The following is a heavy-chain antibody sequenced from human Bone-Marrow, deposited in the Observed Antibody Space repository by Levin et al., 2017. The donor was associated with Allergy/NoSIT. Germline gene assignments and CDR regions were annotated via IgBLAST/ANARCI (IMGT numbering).Heavy chain of an antibody. CDR1: GFTFSSYW. J-gene: IGHJ4*02. D-gene: IGHD1-1*01. Sequence: GASVKVSCAASGFTFSSYWMSWVRQAPGKGLEWVANIKQDGSEKYYVDSVKGRFTISRDNAKNSLYLQMNSLRAEDTAVYYCARDQGVNDNYFDYWGQGTLVTVSS. CDR3: ARDQGVNDNYFDY. CDR2: IKQDGSEK. V-gene: IGHV3-7*01.